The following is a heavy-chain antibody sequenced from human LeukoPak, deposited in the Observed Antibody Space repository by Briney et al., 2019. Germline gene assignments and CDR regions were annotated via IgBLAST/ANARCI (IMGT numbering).Heavy chain of an antibody. CDR1: GGSFSGYY. J-gene: IGHJ5*02. CDR2: INHSGST. CDR3: ARARGYQRSKRWFDP. Sequence: WETLSLTCAVYGGSFSGYYCSWIRQPTGKGLEWIGAINHSGSTNYNPSLKSRVTISVDTSKNQFSLKLSSVTAADTAVYYCARARGYQRSKRWFDPWGQETLVTVSS. V-gene: IGHV4-34*01. D-gene: IGHD2-2*01.